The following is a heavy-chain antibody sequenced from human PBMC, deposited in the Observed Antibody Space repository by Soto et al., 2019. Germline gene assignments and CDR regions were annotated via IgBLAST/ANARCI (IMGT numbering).Heavy chain of an antibody. CDR1: GFTFNTYW. D-gene: IGHD3-22*01. V-gene: IGHV3-74*01. Sequence: GGSLRLSCAASGFTFNTYWMHWVRQVPGEGLVWVARITPNGRSTTYADSVKGRFTISRDNAKSTVYLQMNSLRAEDTAVYSCASRVYDSSAYFDYWGQGALVTVSS. CDR2: ITPNGRST. CDR3: ASRVYDSSAYFDY. J-gene: IGHJ4*02.